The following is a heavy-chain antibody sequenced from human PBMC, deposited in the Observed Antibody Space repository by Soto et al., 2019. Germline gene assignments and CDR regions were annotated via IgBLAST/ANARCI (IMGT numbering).Heavy chain of an antibody. V-gene: IGHV4-59*08. J-gene: IGHJ4*02. D-gene: IGHD3-10*01. Sequence: TSETLSLTCTVSGGSISSYYWSWIRQPPGNGLQWIGYISYSGKSNCNPSLKSRVIISVDTSNNQIYLELSSVTAADTAVYYCARQGGDGSPLDYWGLGTLVTVSS. CDR2: ISYSGKS. CDR1: GGSISSYY. CDR3: ARQGGDGSPLDY.